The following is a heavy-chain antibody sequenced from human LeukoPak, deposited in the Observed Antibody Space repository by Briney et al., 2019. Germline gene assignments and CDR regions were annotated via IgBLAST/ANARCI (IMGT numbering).Heavy chain of an antibody. J-gene: IGHJ6*02. CDR2: INSDGSST. CDR1: GFTFSSYW. Sequence: GGSLRLSCAASGFTFSSYWMHWVRQAPGKGLVWVSRINSDGSSTGYADSVKGRFTISRDNAKNTLYLQMNSLRAEDTAVYYCARVEDGYNWGYYYYYYGMDVWGQGTTVTVSS. CDR3: ARVEDGYNWGYYYYYYGMDV. V-gene: IGHV3-74*01. D-gene: IGHD5-24*01.